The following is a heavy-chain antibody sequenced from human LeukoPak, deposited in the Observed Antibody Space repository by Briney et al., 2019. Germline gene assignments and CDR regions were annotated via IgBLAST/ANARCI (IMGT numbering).Heavy chain of an antibody. CDR1: GFTFSSYA. CDR3: AKYSAGTLYFDY. V-gene: IGHV3-23*01. Sequence: PGGSLRLSCAASGFTFSSYATSWVRQAPGKGLEWVSAISGSGGSTYYADSVKGRFTISRDNSKNTLYLQMNSLRAEDTAVYYCAKYSAGTLYFDYWGQGTLVTVSS. CDR2: ISGSGGST. D-gene: IGHD6-19*01. J-gene: IGHJ4*02.